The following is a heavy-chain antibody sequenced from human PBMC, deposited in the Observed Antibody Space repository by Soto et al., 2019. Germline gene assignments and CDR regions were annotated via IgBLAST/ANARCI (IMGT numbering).Heavy chain of an antibody. J-gene: IGHJ6*02. Sequence: TGGSLRLSCAASGFTFSDYYMSWIRQAPGKGLEWVSYISSSGSTIYYADSVKGRFTISRDNAKNSLYLQMNSLRAEDTAVYYCARVLRRYSYGPWYYYGIDVWGQGTTVTVSS. D-gene: IGHD5-18*01. CDR2: ISSSGSTI. CDR3: ARVLRRYSYGPWYYYGIDV. V-gene: IGHV3-11*04. CDR1: GFTFSDYY.